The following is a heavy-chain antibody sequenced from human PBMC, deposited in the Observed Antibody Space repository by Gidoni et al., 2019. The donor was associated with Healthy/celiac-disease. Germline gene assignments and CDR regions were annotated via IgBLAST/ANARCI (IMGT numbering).Heavy chain of an antibody. D-gene: IGHD4-17*01. CDR3: AREMWYGDYNWGY. CDR1: GCTFSDYY. J-gene: IGHJ4*02. CDR2: ISSSGSTI. Sequence: QVQLGESGGGLVKPGGSLRLSRAASGCTFSDYYMSWIRQSPGKGLEWFSYISSSGSTIYYADSVKGRFTISRDNAKNSLYLQMNSLRAEDTAVYYCAREMWYGDYNWGYWGQGTLVTVSS. V-gene: IGHV3-11*01.